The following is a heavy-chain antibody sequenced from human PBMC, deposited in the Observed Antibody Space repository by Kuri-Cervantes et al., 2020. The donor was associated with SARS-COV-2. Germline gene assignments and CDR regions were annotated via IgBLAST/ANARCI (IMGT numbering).Heavy chain of an antibody. CDR1: GGTFSSYA. V-gene: IGHV1-69*06. CDR2: IIPIFGTA. D-gene: IGHD3-22*01. Sequence: SVTVSRKAPGGTFSSYAISWVRQSPGQGLDWMGGIIPIFGTANYAQKFQGRVTITADKSTVPAYMGLSSLRSEDTAVYYCAILLNYYDSSGYYRPFWFDPWGQGILVTVSS. J-gene: IGHJ5*02. CDR3: AILLNYYDSSGYYRPFWFDP.